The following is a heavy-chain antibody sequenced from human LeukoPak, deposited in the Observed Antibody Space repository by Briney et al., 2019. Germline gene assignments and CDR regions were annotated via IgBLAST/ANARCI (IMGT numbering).Heavy chain of an antibody. Sequence: GGSLRLSCAASGFTFSSYGMHWVRQAPGKGLEWVAVISYDGSNKYYADSVKGRFTISRDNSKNTLYLQMNSLRAEDTAVYYCAKEASFPWYYYDSSGYSGNFDYWGQGTLVTVSS. J-gene: IGHJ4*02. CDR3: AKEASFPWYYYDSSGYSGNFDY. CDR2: ISYDGSNK. D-gene: IGHD3-22*01. CDR1: GFTFSSYG. V-gene: IGHV3-30*18.